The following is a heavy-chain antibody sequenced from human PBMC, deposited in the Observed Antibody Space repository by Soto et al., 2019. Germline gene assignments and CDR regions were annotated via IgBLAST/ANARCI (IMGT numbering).Heavy chain of an antibody. CDR2: VNPKRGDA. CDR1: GYKFTDYY. J-gene: IGHJ2*01. D-gene: IGHD6-6*01. V-gene: IGHV1-2*04. Sequence: QVVLVQSGAEVKKPGDSVKVSCKSSGYKFTDYYIHWVRQAPGQGPEWMGWVNPKRGDAVYAQKFQGWVTMTRDTATISDYLGVKRLETGDYVVVFWAMGPGRPGRYWCFDFWGRGSLVTVSS. CDR3: AMGPGRPGRYWCFDF.